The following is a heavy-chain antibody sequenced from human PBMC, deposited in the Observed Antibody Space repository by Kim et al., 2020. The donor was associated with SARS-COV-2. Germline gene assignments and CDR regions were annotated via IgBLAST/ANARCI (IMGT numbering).Heavy chain of an antibody. CDR3: AREIFL. J-gene: IGHJ1*01. Sequence: GGSLRLSCAASGFTVSGYWMHWVRQVPGKGLVWVSRINSDGTTTTYADSVKGRFTISRDNAKHTVYLQMNSLRADDTAVYYCAREIFLWGQGILVTVSS. CDR2: INSDGTTT. V-gene: IGHV3-74*01. CDR1: GFTVSGYW.